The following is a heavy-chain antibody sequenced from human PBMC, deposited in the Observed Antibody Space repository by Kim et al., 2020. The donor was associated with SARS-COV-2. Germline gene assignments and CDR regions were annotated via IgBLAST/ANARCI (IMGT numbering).Heavy chain of an antibody. CDR3: AKSTFAVVIIPFAY. D-gene: IGHD3-3*01. J-gene: IGHJ4*02. Sequence: AYSVKGRFTISSDNSENTMYLQMNRLSGEDTAIYYCAKSTFAVVIIPFAYWGQGALVTVSS. V-gene: IGHV3-23*01.